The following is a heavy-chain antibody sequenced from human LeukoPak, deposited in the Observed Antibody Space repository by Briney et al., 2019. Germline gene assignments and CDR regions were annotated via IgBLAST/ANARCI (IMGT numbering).Heavy chain of an antibody. CDR1: DDSISSVGYY. CDR2: IHYSGNT. Sequence: PSETLSLTCTVSDDSISSVGYYWTWIRQYPGKGLEWIGYIHYSGNTYYNPSLKSRVTISVDTSKNQFSLKLSSVTAADTAVYFCAREILASGGYPQYYFDYWGQGTLVTVSS. D-gene: IGHD5-12*01. CDR3: AREILASGGYPQYYFDY. J-gene: IGHJ4*02. V-gene: IGHV4-30-4*08.